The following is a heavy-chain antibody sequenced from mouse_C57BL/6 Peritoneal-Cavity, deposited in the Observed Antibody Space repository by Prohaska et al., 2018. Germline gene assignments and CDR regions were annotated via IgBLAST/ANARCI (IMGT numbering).Heavy chain of an antibody. J-gene: IGHJ3*01. D-gene: IGHD2-1*01. V-gene: IGHV1-50*01. Sequence: QVQLQQPGAELVKHGASVKLSCKASGYTFTSYWVQWVKQRPGQGLEWIGVIDPVDSYTNYNQKFKGKATLTVDTSSSTAYMQLSSLTSEDAAVYYCALYGNYGNCGQRTLVTVS. CDR2: IDPVDSYT. CDR3: ALYGNYGN. CDR1: GYTFTSYW.